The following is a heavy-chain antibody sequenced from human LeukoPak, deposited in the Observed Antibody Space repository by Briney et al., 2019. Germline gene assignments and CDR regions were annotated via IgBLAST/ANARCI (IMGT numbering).Heavy chain of an antibody. CDR1: GFTFNFYA. D-gene: IGHD6-19*01. J-gene: IGHJ4*02. CDR3: AKEAQWLVPTFDY. CDR2: ISSTGDST. V-gene: IGHV3-23*01. Sequence: PGRSLRLSCAASGFTFNFYAMTWVRQAPGKGLEWVSGISSTGDSTYYADSVKGRFTISRDNSKNTLYLQMNSLRAEDTAVYYCAKEAQWLVPTFDYWGQGTLVTVSS.